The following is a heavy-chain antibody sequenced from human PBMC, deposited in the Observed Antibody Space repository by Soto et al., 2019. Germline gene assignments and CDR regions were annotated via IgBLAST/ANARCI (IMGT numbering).Heavy chain of an antibody. J-gene: IGHJ6*02. V-gene: IGHV4-30-4*01. CDR2: IYYSGST. CDR1: GGSISSGDYY. Sequence: SETLSLTCSVSGGSISSGDYYWSWIRQPPGKGLEWIGYIYYSGSTYYNPSLKSRVTISVDTSKNQFSLKLSSVTAADTAVYYCARAPGYCSGGRCVHYYGMDAWGQGTTVTVSS. D-gene: IGHD2-15*01. CDR3: ARAPGYCSGGRCVHYYGMDA.